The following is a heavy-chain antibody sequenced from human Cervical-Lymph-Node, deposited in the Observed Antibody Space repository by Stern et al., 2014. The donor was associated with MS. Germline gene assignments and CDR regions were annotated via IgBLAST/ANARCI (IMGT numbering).Heavy chain of an antibody. CDR2: LNPNNGHT. CDR3: ARGGTRDALDV. Sequence: VQLVESGAEIKNPEASVRIACKASGYTFTAHYFHWVRQAPAQGLQWMEWLNPNNGHTPYAQRFKGRVPMTRDTSISTASMELTRLTSDDTAVYYCARGGTRDALDVWGQGTMVTFSS. J-gene: IGHJ3*01. V-gene: IGHV1-2*02. D-gene: IGHD1-26*01. CDR1: GYTFTAHY.